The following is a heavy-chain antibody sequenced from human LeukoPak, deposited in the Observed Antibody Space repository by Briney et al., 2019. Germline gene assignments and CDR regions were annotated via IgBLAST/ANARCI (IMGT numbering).Heavy chain of an antibody. V-gene: IGHV4-39*01. CDR1: GGSIRSSSYY. D-gene: IGHD3-16*01. Sequence: SETLSLTCSVSGGSIRSSSYYWGWIRQPPGKGLEWIGSIYYSGNTYYNPSLKSRVTISVDTSKNQVSLKLGSVTAADTAVYYCARQMVRGSYSYAFGYWGQGTLVTVSS. J-gene: IGHJ4*02. CDR2: IYYSGNT. CDR3: ARQMVRGSYSYAFGY.